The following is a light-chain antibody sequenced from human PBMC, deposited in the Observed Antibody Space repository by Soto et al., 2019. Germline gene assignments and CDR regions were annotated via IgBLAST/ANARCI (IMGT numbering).Light chain of an antibody. CDR3: QKYSSARWT. Sequence: DIQMTQSPSSLSASVGNRVTITCRASQGISNYLAWYQQKPGNDPNRLIYAASTVQSGVPSRFSGSGSGTDFTLTITSLHPEDVANYYCQKYSSARWTFGQETKVEI. V-gene: IGKV1-27*01. CDR1: QGISNY. J-gene: IGKJ1*01. CDR2: AAS.